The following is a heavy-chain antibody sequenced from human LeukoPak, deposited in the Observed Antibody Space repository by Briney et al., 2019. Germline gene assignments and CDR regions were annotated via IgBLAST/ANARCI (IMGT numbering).Heavy chain of an antibody. V-gene: IGHV4-38-2*01. CDR2: IYHSGST. D-gene: IGHD6-6*01. Sequence: SETLSLTCAVSGYAISSNYYWAWIRQPPGKGLEWIGSIYHSGSTYYNPSLKSRVTISVDTSKNQFSLKLSSVTAAHTAVSYCARRRHSSPSVDPWGQGTLVTVSS. J-gene: IGHJ5*02. CDR1: GYAISSNYY. CDR3: ARRRHSSPSVDP.